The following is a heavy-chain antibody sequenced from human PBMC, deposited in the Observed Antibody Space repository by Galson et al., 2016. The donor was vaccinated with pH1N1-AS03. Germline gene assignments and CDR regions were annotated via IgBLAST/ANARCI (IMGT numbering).Heavy chain of an antibody. V-gene: IGHV3-15*01. D-gene: IGHD3-3*01. CDR3: SVYDFWSGSSGFDY. CDR1: GFTFSNFG. CDR2: IKDKNDGERT. Sequence: SLRLSCAASGFTFSNFGMHWVRQSPGKGLEWVGRIKDKNDGERTDYASPVQGRFTISRDDSKSTLYLQMNSLKAEDTAVYYCSVYDFWSGSSGFDYWGQGTLVTVSS. J-gene: IGHJ4*02.